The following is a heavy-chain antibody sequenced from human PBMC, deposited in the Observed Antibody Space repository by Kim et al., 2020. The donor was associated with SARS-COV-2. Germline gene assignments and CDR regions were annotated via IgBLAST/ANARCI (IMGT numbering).Heavy chain of an antibody. CDR2: ISGSGNGI. Sequence: GGSLRLSCAASGFTFNNYAMNWVRQAPGKGLEWVSAISGSGNGIYYADSVKGRFTISRDSSKNTLYLQMNSLRVEDTAVYYCAKPLLGRGADCYSDWGQGTLVTVSS. V-gene: IGHV3-23*01. D-gene: IGHD2-21*02. J-gene: IGHJ4*02. CDR1: GFTFNNYA. CDR3: AKPLLGRGADCYSD.